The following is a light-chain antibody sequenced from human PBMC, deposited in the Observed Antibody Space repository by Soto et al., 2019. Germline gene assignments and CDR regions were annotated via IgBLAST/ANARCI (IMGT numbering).Light chain of an antibody. J-gene: IGKJ1*01. V-gene: IGKV3-15*01. CDR2: GAS. CDR3: QQYNNWPQT. CDR1: QSVSSN. Sequence: EIVMTQSPATLSVSPGERATLSCRASQSVSSNIAWYQQKPGQAPRLLIYGASTRATGITARFSGSGSGTEFTLTISSLQSEDFAVYYCQQYNNWPQTFGQGTKVEIK.